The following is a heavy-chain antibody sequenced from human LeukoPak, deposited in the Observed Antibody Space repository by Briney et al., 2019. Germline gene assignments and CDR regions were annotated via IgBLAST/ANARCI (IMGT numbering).Heavy chain of an antibody. D-gene: IGHD2-2*01. Sequence: PSQTLSLTCAISGGSISSGGYSWSWIRQPPGKGLEWIGYIYHSGSTYYNPSLKSRVTISVDTSKNQFSLKLSSVTAADTAVYYCARVLGYCSSTSCDAFDIWGQGTMVTVSS. J-gene: IGHJ3*02. CDR2: IYHSGST. V-gene: IGHV4-30-2*01. CDR3: ARVLGYCSSTSCDAFDI. CDR1: GGSISSGGYS.